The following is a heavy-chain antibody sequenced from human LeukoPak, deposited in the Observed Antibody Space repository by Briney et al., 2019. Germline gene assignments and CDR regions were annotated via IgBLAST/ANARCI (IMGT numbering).Heavy chain of an antibody. CDR2: INPNSGGT. CDR1: GYTFTGYY. Sequence: ASVKVSCKASGYTFTGYYMHWVRQAPGQGLEWMGLINPNSGGTDYAQKFQGRVTMTRDTSISTAYMELSRLRSDDTAVYYCARDRRYSGSYYFDYWGQGTLVTVSS. V-gene: IGHV1-2*06. D-gene: IGHD1-26*01. CDR3: ARDRRYSGSYYFDY. J-gene: IGHJ4*02.